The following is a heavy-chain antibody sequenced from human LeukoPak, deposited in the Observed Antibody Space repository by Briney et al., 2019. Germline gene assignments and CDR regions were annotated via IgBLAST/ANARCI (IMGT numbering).Heavy chain of an antibody. CDR2: ISYDGSNK. D-gene: IGHD2-2*02. CDR3: ARDSIPDY. Sequence: GGSLRLSCAASGFTFSTYPIHWVRQAPGKGLEWVAVISYDGSNKYYADSVKGRFTISRDNSKNTLYLQMNSLRAEDTAVYYCARDSIPDYWGQGTLVTVSS. V-gene: IGHV3-30*04. CDR1: GFTFSTYP. J-gene: IGHJ4*02.